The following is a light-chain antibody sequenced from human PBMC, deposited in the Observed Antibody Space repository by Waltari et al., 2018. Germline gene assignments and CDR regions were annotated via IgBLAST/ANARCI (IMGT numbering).Light chain of an antibody. Sequence: DIVMTQSPDSLAVSLGERATINCKSSQTVIYFSNNKDYLAWYQQKPGQPPKLLIYLASTRDSGVPDRFSGSGSATNFPLTINSLQAEDVAVYWCQQYITSPVTIGLGTRLEIK. J-gene: IGKJ5*01. CDR3: QQYITSPVT. CDR1: QTVIYFSNNKDY. CDR2: LAS. V-gene: IGKV4-1*01.